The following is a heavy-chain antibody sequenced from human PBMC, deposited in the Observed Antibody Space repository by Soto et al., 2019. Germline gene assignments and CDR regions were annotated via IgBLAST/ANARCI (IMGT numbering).Heavy chain of an antibody. Sequence: SETLSLTCAVYGGSFSGYYWSWIRQPPGKGLEWIGEINHSGSTNYNPSLKSRVIISVDTSKNQFSLKLSSVTAADTAVYYCARVISYYYYYMDVWGKGTTVTVSS. J-gene: IGHJ6*03. V-gene: IGHV4-34*01. CDR2: INHSGST. CDR1: GGSFSGYY. D-gene: IGHD3-3*02. CDR3: ARVISYYYYYMDV.